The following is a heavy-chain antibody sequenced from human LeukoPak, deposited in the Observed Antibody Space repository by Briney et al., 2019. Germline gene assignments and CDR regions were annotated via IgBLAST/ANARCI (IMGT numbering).Heavy chain of an antibody. Sequence: GGSLRLSCAASGFTFSSYAMSWVRQAPGKGLEWVSAISGSGGSTYYADSVKGRFTISRDNSKNTLYLQMNSLRAEDTAVYYCAKVGSSGWNYYYYGMDVWGKGTTVTVSS. D-gene: IGHD6-19*01. J-gene: IGHJ6*04. V-gene: IGHV3-23*01. CDR3: AKVGSSGWNYYYYGMDV. CDR1: GFTFSSYA. CDR2: ISGSGGST.